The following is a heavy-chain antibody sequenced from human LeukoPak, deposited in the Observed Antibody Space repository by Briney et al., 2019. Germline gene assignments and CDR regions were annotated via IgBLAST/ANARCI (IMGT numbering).Heavy chain of an antibody. J-gene: IGHJ5*02. CDR2: INPNSGGT. CDR3: ARDQGVYYDFWSGYYTFSWFDP. V-gene: IGHV1-2*02. CDR1: GYTFTGYC. D-gene: IGHD3-3*01. Sequence: ASVKVSCKASGYTFTGYCMHWVRQAPGQGLEWMGWINPNSGGTNYAQKFQGRVTMTRDTSISTAYMELSRLRSDDTAVYYCARDQGVYYDFWSGYYTFSWFDPWGQGTLVTVSS.